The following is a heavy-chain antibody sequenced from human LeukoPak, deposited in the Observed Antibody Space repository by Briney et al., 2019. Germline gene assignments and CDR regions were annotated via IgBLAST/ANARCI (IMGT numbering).Heavy chain of an antibody. CDR2: IYSGGST. CDR3: ASYDTSAC. Sequence: GGSLRLSCAASGFTFSSYAMSWVRQAPGKGLEWVSVIYSGGSTYYADSVKGRFTISRDNSKNTLYLQMNSLRAEDTAVYYCASYDTSACWGQGTLVTVSS. V-gene: IGHV3-66*01. D-gene: IGHD3-22*01. J-gene: IGHJ4*02. CDR1: GFTFSSYA.